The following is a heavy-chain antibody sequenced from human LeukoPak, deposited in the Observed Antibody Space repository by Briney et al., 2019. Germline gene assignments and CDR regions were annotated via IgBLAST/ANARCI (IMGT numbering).Heavy chain of an antibody. D-gene: IGHD5-18*01. CDR3: ARQPAVQLWSYYFDY. CDR1: GGSISSSSYY. V-gene: IGHV4-39*01. J-gene: IGHJ4*02. Sequence: SGTLSLTCTVSGGSISSSSYYWGWIRQPPGKGLEWIGSIYYSGSTYYNPSLKSRVTISVDTSKNQFSLKLSSVTAADTAVYYCARQPAVQLWSYYFDYWGQGTLVTVSS. CDR2: IYYSGST.